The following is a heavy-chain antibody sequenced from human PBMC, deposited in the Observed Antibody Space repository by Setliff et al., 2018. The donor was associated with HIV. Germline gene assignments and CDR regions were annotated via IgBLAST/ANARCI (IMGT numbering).Heavy chain of an antibody. CDR2: IYYSGST. CDR3: ASLFHVTSAPCLYYFDY. V-gene: IGHV4-59*08. CDR1: GGSISNYY. J-gene: IGHJ4*02. D-gene: IGHD3-22*01. Sequence: SETLSLTCTVSGGSISNYYWSWIRQPPGKGLEWIGYIYYSGSTNYNPSPKSRVTISVDRSKNQFSLNLSSVTAAGTALYYCASLFHVTSAPCLYYFDYWGQGTLVTVSS.